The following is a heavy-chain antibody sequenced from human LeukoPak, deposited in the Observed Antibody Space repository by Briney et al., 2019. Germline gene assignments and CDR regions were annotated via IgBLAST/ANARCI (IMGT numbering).Heavy chain of an antibody. D-gene: IGHD6-13*01. Sequence: LTGRSLRLSCAASGFTFSSYAMHWVRQAPGKGLEWVAVISYDGSNKYYADSVKGRFTISRDNSKNTLYLQMNSLRAEDTAVYYCARDMSYSSSWTNPEVYIYWGQGTLVTVSP. J-gene: IGHJ4*02. CDR1: GFTFSSYA. CDR3: ARDMSYSSSWTNPEVYIY. CDR2: ISYDGSNK. V-gene: IGHV3-30-3*01.